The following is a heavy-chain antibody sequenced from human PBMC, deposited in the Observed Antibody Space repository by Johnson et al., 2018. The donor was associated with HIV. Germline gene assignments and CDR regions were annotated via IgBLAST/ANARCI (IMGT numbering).Heavy chain of an antibody. J-gene: IGHJ3*02. D-gene: IGHD3-10*01. Sequence: VQLVESGVGLVQTGGSLRLSCAASGFSLSNYWMSWVRQAQGKGLEWVANIKQDGSEKYYVDSVKGRFTVSRDNAKNTLYLQMNSLRAEDTAVYYCASFWATGAFDIWGQGTMVTVSS. V-gene: IGHV3-7*01. CDR3: ASFWATGAFDI. CDR2: IKQDGSEK. CDR1: GFSLSNYW.